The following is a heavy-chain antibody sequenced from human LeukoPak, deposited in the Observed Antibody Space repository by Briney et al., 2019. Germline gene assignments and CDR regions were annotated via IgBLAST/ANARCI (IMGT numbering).Heavy chain of an antibody. D-gene: IGHD5-18*01. CDR2: IYYSGST. CDR1: GGSISSYY. V-gene: IGHV4-59*12. Sequence: SETLSLTCTVSGGSISSYYWSWIRQPPGKGLEWIGYIYYSGSTNYNPSLKSRVTISVDTSKNQFSLKLSSVTAADTAVYYCARDPGSYGRSYFDYWGQGTLVTVSS. J-gene: IGHJ4*02. CDR3: ARDPGSYGRSYFDY.